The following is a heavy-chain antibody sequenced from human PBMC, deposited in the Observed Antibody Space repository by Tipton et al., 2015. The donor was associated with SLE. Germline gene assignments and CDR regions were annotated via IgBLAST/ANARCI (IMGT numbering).Heavy chain of an antibody. CDR3: ARGQRLWGYRIDY. J-gene: IGHJ4*02. D-gene: IGHD5-12*01. CDR2: MSGSDGDL. Sequence: AVSGFTFTDYYMTWIRQAPGRGLEWISYMSGSDGDLKYADSVRGRFTMSRDNADNSVYLQLRSLRAEDTAVYFCARGQRLWGYRIDYWGQGTLVNVSS. CDR1: GFTFTDYY. V-gene: IGHV3-11*01.